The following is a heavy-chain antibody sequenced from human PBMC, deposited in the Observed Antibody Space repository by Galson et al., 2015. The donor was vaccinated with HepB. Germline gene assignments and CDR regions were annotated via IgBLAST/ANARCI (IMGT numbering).Heavy chain of an antibody. J-gene: IGHJ4*02. CDR1: GFTFSSYA. CDR2: ISSNGGST. Sequence: SLRLSCAASGFTFSSYAMHWVRQAPGKGLEYVSAISSNGGSTYYADSVKGRFTISRDNSKNTLYLQMSSLRAEDTAVYYCVKKDAAAGAFDYWGQGTLVTVSS. V-gene: IGHV3-64D*06. CDR3: VKKDAAAGAFDY. D-gene: IGHD6-13*01.